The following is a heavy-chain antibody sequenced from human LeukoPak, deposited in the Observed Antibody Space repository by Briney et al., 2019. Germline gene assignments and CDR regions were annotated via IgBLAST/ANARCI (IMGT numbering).Heavy chain of an antibody. J-gene: IGHJ5*02. D-gene: IGHD3-10*01. CDR2: IYYSGST. CDR1: GGSIRSSSYY. V-gene: IGHV4-39*07. Sequence: SETLSLTCTVSGGSIRSSSYYWDWIRQPPGKGLEWIGSIYYSGSTYYNSSLKSRVSISVDTSKNQFSLKLSSVTAADTAVYYCARNSGSGSFIPLRRYYWFDPWGQGTLVTVSS. CDR3: ARNSGSGSFIPLRRYYWFDP.